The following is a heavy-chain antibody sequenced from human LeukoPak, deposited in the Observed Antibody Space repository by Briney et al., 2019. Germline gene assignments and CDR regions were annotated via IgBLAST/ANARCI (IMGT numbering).Heavy chain of an antibody. CDR3: ARGELLRNAPDAFDI. CDR2: IYSGGST. CDR1: GFTVSSNY. D-gene: IGHD1-26*01. Sequence: GGSLRLSCAASGFTVSSNYMSWVRQAPGKGLEWVSVIYSGGSTYYADSVKGRFTISRDNSKNTLYLQMNSLRAEDTAVYYCARGELLRNAPDAFDIWGQGTMVTVSS. V-gene: IGHV3-53*01. J-gene: IGHJ3*02.